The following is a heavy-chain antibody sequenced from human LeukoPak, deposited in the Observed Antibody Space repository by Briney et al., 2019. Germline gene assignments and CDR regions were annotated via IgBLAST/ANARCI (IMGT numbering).Heavy chain of an antibody. J-gene: IGHJ4*02. CDR3: AIVHYLWYYFDY. CDR2: ISAYNGNT. Sequence: ASVKVSCKASGYTFTSYGISWERQAPGQGLEWMGWISAYNGNTNYAQKLQGRVTMTTDTSTSTAYMELSSLRSEDTAVYYCAIVHYLWYYFDYWGQGTLVSVSS. D-gene: IGHD2-8*01. V-gene: IGHV1-18*01. CDR1: GYTFTSYG.